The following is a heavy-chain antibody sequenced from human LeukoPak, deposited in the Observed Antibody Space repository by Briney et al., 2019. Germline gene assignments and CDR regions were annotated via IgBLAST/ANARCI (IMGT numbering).Heavy chain of an antibody. Sequence: GGSLRLSCAASGFNFGSYGMIWVRQAPGKGLEWVSTITNSSDSTYYADSVKGRFTISRDDSRNTLYLQMNSLRVDDTAVYYCAKDRGYYDDSGYLIWGQGTLVTVSS. J-gene: IGHJ4*02. CDR2: ITNSSDST. CDR1: GFNFGSYG. D-gene: IGHD3-22*01. V-gene: IGHV3-23*01. CDR3: AKDRGYYDDSGYLI.